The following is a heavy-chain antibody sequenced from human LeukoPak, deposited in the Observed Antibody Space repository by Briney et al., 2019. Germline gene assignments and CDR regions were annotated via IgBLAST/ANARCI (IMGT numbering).Heavy chain of an antibody. CDR3: ARAKSNDPCLDY. D-gene: IGHD3-16*01. CDR2: IIPIFGTA. Sequence: SVKVSCKASGGTFSSYAISWVRQAPGQGLEWMGGIIPIFGTANYAQKFQGRVTITADESTSTAYMELSSLRSEGTAVYYCARAKSNDPCLDYWGQGTLVTVSS. J-gene: IGHJ4*02. V-gene: IGHV1-69*13. CDR1: GGTFSSYA.